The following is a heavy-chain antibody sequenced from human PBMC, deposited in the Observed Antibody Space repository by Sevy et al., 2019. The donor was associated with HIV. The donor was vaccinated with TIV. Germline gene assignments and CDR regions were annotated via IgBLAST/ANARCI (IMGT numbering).Heavy chain of an antibody. D-gene: IGHD6-13*01. CDR2: IYYSGST. V-gene: IGHV4-59*01. CDR3: AREQGYSSSSYGMDV. CDR1: GGSISSYY. J-gene: IGHJ6*02. Sequence: ETLSLTCTVSGGSISSYYWSWIRQPPGKGLEWIGYIYYSGSTNYNPSLKSRVTISVDTSKNQFSLKLSSVTAADTAVYYCAREQGYSSSSYGMDVWGQGTTVTVSS.